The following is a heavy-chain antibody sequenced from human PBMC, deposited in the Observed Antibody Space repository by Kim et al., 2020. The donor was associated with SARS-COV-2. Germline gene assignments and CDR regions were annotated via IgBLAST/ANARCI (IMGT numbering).Heavy chain of an antibody. V-gene: IGHV4-59*13. CDR3: ARGNCGGDCYSAWGNWFDP. D-gene: IGHD2-21*01. CDR2: IYYSGST. Sequence: SETLSLTCTVSGGSISSYYWSWIRQPPGKGLEWIGYIYYSGSTNYNPSLKSRVTISVDTSKNQFSLKLSSVTAADTAVYYCARGNCGGDCYSAWGNWFDPWGQGTLVTVSS. CDR1: GGSISSYY. J-gene: IGHJ5*02.